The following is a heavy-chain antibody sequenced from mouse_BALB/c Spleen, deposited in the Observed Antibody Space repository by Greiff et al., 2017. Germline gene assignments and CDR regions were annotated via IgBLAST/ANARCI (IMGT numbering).Heavy chain of an antibody. Sequence: EVKLVESGGGLVQPGGSLKLSCAASGFTFSSYGMSWVRQTPDKRLELVATINSNGGSTYYPDSVKGRFTISRDNAKNTLYLQMSSLKSEDTAMYYCARGSYDGYYWFAYWGQGTLVTVSA. J-gene: IGHJ3*01. CDR1: GFTFSSYG. CDR2: INSNGGST. V-gene: IGHV5-6-3*01. CDR3: ARGSYDGYYWFAY. D-gene: IGHD2-3*01.